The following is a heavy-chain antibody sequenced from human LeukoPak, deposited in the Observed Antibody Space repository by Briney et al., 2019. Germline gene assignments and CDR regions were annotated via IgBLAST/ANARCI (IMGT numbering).Heavy chain of an antibody. CDR1: GYTFTGYY. V-gene: IGHV1-2*02. J-gene: IGHJ4*02. D-gene: IGHD5-18*01. CDR2: INPNSGGT. CDR3: AREFGDTAMVTPFDY. Sequence: GASVKVSCKASGYTFTGYYMHWVRQAPGQGLEWMGWINPNSGGTNYAQKFQGRVTMTRDTSISTAYMELSRLRSDDTVVYYCAREFGDTAMVTPFDYWGQGTLVTVSS.